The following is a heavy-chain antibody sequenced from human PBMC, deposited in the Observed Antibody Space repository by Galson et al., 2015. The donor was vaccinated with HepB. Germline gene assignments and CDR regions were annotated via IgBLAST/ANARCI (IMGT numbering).Heavy chain of an antibody. J-gene: IGHJ6*02. D-gene: IGHD7-27*01. CDR3: ARRGPELGPGDYYYGMDV. V-gene: IGHV5-10-1*01. Sequence: QSGAEVKKPGESLRISCKGSGYSFTSYWISWVRQMPGKGLEWMGRIDPSDSYTNYSPSFQGHVTISADNSISTAYLQWSSLKASDTAMYYCARRGPELGPGDYYYGMDVWGQGTTVTVSS. CDR2: IDPSDSYT. CDR1: GYSFTSYW.